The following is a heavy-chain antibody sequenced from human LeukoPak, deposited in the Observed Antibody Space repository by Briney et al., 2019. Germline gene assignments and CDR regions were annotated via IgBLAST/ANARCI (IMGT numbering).Heavy chain of an antibody. CDR1: GLNFSTCG. Sequence: GRSLRLSCAASGLNFSTCGMHWVRQAPGKGLEWVAVISYDGGNKYYADSVKGRFTISRDNSKNTLYLQMNSLRLEDTAVYYCAKESLRSGSFIWGQGTLVTVSS. D-gene: IGHD3-10*01. CDR3: AKESLRSGSFI. V-gene: IGHV3-30*18. CDR2: ISYDGGNK. J-gene: IGHJ4*02.